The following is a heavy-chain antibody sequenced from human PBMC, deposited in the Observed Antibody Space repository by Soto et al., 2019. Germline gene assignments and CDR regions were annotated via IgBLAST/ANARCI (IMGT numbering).Heavy chain of an antibody. D-gene: IGHD5-18*01. Sequence: QVQLVESGGGVVQPGRSLRLSCAASGFTFSSYGMHWVRQAPGKGLEWVAVIWYDGSNKYYADSVKGRFTISRDNSKNTLYLQMNSLRAEDTAVYYCARDSDTAMVTGFDYWGQGTLVPVSS. J-gene: IGHJ4*02. CDR1: GFTFSSYG. CDR3: ARDSDTAMVTGFDY. CDR2: IWYDGSNK. V-gene: IGHV3-33*01.